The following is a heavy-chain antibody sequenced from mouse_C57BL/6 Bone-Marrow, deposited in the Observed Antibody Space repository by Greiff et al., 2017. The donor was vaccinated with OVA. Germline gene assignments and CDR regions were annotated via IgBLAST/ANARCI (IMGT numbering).Heavy chain of an antibody. CDR2: INPSSGYT. D-gene: IGHD1-1*01. CDR1: GYTFTSYT. CDR3: ARDSGFTTLGGAYAMDY. Sequence: QVQLQQSGAELARPGASVKMSCKASGYTFTSYTMHWVKQRPGQGLEWIGYINPSSGYTKYNQKFKDKATLTADKSSSTAYMQLSSLTSEDSAVYYCARDSGFTTLGGAYAMDYWGQGTSVTVSS. J-gene: IGHJ4*01. V-gene: IGHV1-4*01.